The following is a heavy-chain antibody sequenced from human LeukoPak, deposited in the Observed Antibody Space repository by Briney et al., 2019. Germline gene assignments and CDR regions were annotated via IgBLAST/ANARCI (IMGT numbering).Heavy chain of an antibody. Sequence: GGSLRLSCAASGFTFSSYWMSWVRQAPGKGLEWVANIKQDASEKYYVDSVKGRFTISRDNAKNSLYLQMNSLRAEDTAVYYCARGGPRGYSGYDSYYFDYWGQGTLVTVSS. V-gene: IGHV3-7*01. CDR1: GFTFSSYW. J-gene: IGHJ4*02. CDR2: IKQDASEK. CDR3: ARGGPRGYSGYDSYYFDY. D-gene: IGHD5-12*01.